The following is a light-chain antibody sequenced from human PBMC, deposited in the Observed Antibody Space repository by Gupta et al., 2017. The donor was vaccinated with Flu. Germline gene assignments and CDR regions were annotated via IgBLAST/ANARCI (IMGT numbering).Light chain of an antibody. V-gene: IGKV3-15*01. J-gene: IGKJ1*01. Sequence: EIVMTQSPATLSVSPGERATLSCRASQSVSSNFTWYQQKPDQAPRRLIYCAATRATASLARFIGGGASTEFIPIIISRLAQDVSAYYCYQYNNWPPLTFGQGTKVEIK. CDR3: YQYNNWPPLT. CDR1: QSVSSN. CDR2: CAA.